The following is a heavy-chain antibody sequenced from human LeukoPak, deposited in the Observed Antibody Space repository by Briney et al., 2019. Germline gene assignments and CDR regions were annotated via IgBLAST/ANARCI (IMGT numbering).Heavy chain of an antibody. CDR1: GFTFSSYW. Sequence: GSLRLSCAASGFTFSSYWMSWVRQAPGKGLEWVANIKQDGSQKYYVDSVKGRFSISRDNAKNSLYLQMNSLRAEDTAVYYCARDGGDDAFDIWGQGTMVTVSS. CDR2: IKQDGSQK. J-gene: IGHJ3*02. V-gene: IGHV3-7*03. D-gene: IGHD2-21*02. CDR3: ARDGGDDAFDI.